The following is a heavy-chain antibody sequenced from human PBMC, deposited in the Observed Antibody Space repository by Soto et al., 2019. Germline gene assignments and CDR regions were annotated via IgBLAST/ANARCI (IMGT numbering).Heavy chain of an antibody. CDR1: GFTFSSYS. D-gene: IGHD5-18*01. CDR3: ARDEQLWSSFDY. J-gene: IGHJ4*02. V-gene: IGHV3-21*01. CDR2: ISSSSSYI. Sequence: GGSLRLSCAASGFTFSSYSMNWVRQAPGKGLEWVSSISSSSSYIYYADSVKGRFTISRDNAKNSLYLQMNSLRAEDTAVYYCARDEQLWSSFDYWGQGTLVTVSS.